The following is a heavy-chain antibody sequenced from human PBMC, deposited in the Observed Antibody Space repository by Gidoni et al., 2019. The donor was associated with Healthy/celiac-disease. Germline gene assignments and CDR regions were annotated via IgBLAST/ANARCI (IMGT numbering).Heavy chain of an antibody. V-gene: IGHV3-33*01. CDR2: IWYDGSNK. Sequence: QVQLVESGGGVVQPGRSLRLSCAASGFTFSSYGMHWVRQAPGKGLEWVAVIWYDGSNKYYADSVKGRFTISRDNSKNTLYLQMNSLRPEDTAVYYCARGLDYYDSQNWFDPWGQGTLVTVSS. J-gene: IGHJ5*02. CDR3: ARGLDYYDSQNWFDP. D-gene: IGHD3-22*01. CDR1: GFTFSSYG.